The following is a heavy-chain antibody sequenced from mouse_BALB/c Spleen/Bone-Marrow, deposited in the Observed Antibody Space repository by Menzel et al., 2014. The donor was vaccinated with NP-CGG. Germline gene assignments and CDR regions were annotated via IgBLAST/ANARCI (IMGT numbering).Heavy chain of an antibody. CDR1: GYTFTDYW. CDR3: ERRDETDAMDY. V-gene: IGHV1-69*01. CDR2: IDTSDSFT. Sequence: QVQLQQPGAELVMLGASVKMSRKASGYTFTDYWMHWVKQRPGQGLEWIGTIDTSDSFTIYHQNFKGKATLTVDESSTTAYMQLSSVTSEDSAVDYCERRDETDAMDYWGQGTSVAVSS. J-gene: IGHJ4*01.